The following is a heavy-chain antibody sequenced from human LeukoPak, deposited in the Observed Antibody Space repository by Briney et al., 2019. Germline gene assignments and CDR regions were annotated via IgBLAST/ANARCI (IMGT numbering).Heavy chain of an antibody. Sequence: GGSLRLSCAASGFTFSSYWMSWVRQAPGKGLEWVANIKQDGSEKYYVDSVKGRFTISRDNAKNSLYLQMNSLRAEDTAVYYCARDRFVGITMGKGYWGQGTLVTVSS. V-gene: IGHV3-7*01. D-gene: IGHD3-10*01. J-gene: IGHJ4*02. CDR1: GFTFSSYW. CDR2: IKQDGSEK. CDR3: ARDRFVGITMGKGY.